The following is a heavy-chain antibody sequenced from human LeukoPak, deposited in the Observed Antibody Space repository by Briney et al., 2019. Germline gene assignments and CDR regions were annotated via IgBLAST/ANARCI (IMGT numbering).Heavy chain of an antibody. Sequence: SETLSLTCTVSGDSFRSYYWSWIRQPPGKGLEWIGYIYYSGSTNYNPSPKSRVTISVDTSKNQFSLKLNSVTAADTAVYYCARGYCSSTSCYAYQWGQGTLVTVSS. CDR3: ARGYCSSTSCYAYQ. J-gene: IGHJ4*02. D-gene: IGHD2-2*01. CDR2: IYYSGST. CDR1: GDSFRSYY. V-gene: IGHV4-59*01.